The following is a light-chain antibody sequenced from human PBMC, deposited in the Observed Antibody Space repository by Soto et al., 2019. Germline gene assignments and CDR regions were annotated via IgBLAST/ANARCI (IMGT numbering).Light chain of an antibody. CDR2: AAS. V-gene: IGKV1-27*01. CDR3: QKYNSGA. CDR1: QGISNY. J-gene: IGKJ1*01. Sequence: DIQMTQSPSSLSASVGDRVTITCRASQGISNYLAWYQQKPGKVPKLLIYAASTLQSGLPSRFSGSGSGTDFTLTISSLQREDVATYYYQKYNSGAFGQGTKVDIK.